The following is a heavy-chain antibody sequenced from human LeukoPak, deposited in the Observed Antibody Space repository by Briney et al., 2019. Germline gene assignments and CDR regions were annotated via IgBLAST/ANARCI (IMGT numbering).Heavy chain of an antibody. Sequence: AASVTVSCKASGYTFTSYDINWVRQAPGQGLEWMGWINPNSGNTGYAQKFQGRVTITRNTSISTAYMELSSLRSEDTAVYYCARGGAKYYYGSGPYYYYMDVWGKGTTATVSS. V-gene: IGHV1-8*03. CDR1: GYTFTSYD. D-gene: IGHD3-10*01. CDR3: ARGGAKYYYGSGPYYYYMDV. CDR2: INPNSGNT. J-gene: IGHJ6*03.